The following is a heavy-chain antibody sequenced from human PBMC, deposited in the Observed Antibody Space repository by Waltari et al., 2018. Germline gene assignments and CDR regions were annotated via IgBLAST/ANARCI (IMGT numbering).Heavy chain of an antibody. V-gene: IGHV1-18*01. Sequence: QVQLVQSGAEVKKPGASVKVSCKASGYTFSSFAISWVRQAPGQGIEWMGRISGYNANTNYAQKFQGRVAMTTDTSTSTAYMELRSLTSDDTAVYYCARVPMGTGTTDWFDPWGQGTPVIVST. CDR1: GYTFSSFA. J-gene: IGHJ5*02. CDR3: ARVPMGTGTTDWFDP. D-gene: IGHD1-7*01. CDR2: ISGYNANT.